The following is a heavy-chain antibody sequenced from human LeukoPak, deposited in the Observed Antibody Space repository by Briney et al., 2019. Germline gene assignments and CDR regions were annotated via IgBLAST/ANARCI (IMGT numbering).Heavy chain of an antibody. CDR3: ARGDDSGYYDYFDY. CDR2: IYTGGNT. D-gene: IGHD3-22*01. CDR1: GFTVDSNY. J-gene: IGHJ4*02. Sequence: GGSLRLSCAASGFTVDSNYLSWVRQALGKGLEWVSTIYTGGNTYYAASVKGRFTISRDFSKNTVFLHMNSLRAEDTAMYYCARGDDSGYYDYFDYWGQGALVTVSS. V-gene: IGHV3-53*01.